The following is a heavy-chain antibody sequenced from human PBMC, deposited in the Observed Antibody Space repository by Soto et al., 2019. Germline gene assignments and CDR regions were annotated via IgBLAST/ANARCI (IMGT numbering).Heavy chain of an antibody. CDR2: INSGNGNT. Sequence: ASVKVSCKTSGYTFTNYVVDCVRQAPGQVLEWMGWINSGNGNTKYSEKFQGRVTITRDTSASTAYMELNSLTSEDTAVYYCARGLTIFGVVIGYWGQGTLVTVS. V-gene: IGHV1-3*01. CDR3: ARGLTIFGVVIGY. D-gene: IGHD3-3*01. J-gene: IGHJ4*02. CDR1: GYTFTNYV.